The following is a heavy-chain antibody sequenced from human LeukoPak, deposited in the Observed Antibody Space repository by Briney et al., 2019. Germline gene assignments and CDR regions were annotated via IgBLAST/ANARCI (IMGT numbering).Heavy chain of an antibody. Sequence: SQTLSLTCAISGDSVSSNSAAWNWIRQSPSRGLEWLGRTYYRSKWYNDYAVSVKSRITINPDTSKSQFSLQLNSVTPEDTAVYYCARGAVAAGDNWFDPWGQGTLVTVSS. J-gene: IGHJ5*02. CDR1: GDSVSSNSAA. CDR2: TYYRSKWYN. D-gene: IGHD6-13*01. V-gene: IGHV6-1*01. CDR3: ARGAVAAGDNWFDP.